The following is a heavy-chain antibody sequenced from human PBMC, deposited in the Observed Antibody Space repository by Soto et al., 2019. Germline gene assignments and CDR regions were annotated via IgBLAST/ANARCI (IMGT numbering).Heavy chain of an antibody. D-gene: IGHD1-26*01. CDR1: GFTFSTYA. Sequence: GGSLRLSCAASGFTFSTYAMNWVRQAPGKGLEWVSAIRGSAYSTYYADSVKGRFSISRDNSKDTLYLEMNSLRVEDTAIYYCVKDDGRNIPVSFEHWGQGALVTVSS. CDR3: VKDDGRNIPVSFEH. J-gene: IGHJ4*02. V-gene: IGHV3-23*01. CDR2: IRGSAYST.